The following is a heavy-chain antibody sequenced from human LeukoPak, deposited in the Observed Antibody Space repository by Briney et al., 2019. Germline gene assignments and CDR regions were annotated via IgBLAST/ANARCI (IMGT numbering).Heavy chain of an antibody. CDR2: IKGDGSET. V-gene: IGHV3-7*05. D-gene: IGHD3-3*02. J-gene: IGHJ4*02. CDR1: GFTFSADF. Sequence: GGSLRLSCAASGFTFSADFMTWVRQAPGKGLEWVANIKGDGSETYYMDSLKGRFTISRDNAKNSLYLQMNSLRADDTAVYFCARGFGHFYWGQGTLVTVSS. CDR3: ARGFGHFY.